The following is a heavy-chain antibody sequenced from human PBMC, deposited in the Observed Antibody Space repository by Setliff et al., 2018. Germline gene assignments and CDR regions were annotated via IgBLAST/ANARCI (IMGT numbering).Heavy chain of an antibody. CDR2: TIPMFDRP. J-gene: IGHJ6*02. Sequence: ASVKVSCKTSGGTFKNHAISWVRQAPGQGLEWMGGTIPMFDRPNYAQKFQGRVAITAXXXTNTAYIEISSLRYEXTAVYYCARGNMDVVAAGGKYSGLAFWGQGTTVTVS. D-gene: IGHD6-13*01. V-gene: IGHV1-69*13. CDR3: ARGNMDVVAAGGKYSGLAF. CDR1: GGTFKNHA.